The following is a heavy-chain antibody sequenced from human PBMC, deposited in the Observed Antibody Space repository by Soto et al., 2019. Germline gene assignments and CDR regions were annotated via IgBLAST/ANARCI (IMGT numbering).Heavy chain of an antibody. Sequence: GGSLRLSCAASGFTFSSYGMHWVRQAPGKGLEWVAVISYDGSNKYYADSVKGRFTISRDNSKNTLYLQMNSLRAEDTAVYYCAKIVSTRIVVVPAGDYWGQGTLVTVSS. CDR1: GFTFSSYG. CDR3: AKIVSTRIVVVPAGDY. V-gene: IGHV3-30*18. CDR2: ISYDGSNK. D-gene: IGHD2-2*01. J-gene: IGHJ4*02.